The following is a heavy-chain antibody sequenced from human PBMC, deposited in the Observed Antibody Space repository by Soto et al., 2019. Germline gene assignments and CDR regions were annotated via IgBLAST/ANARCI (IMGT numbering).Heavy chain of an antibody. CDR3: ARDPGGWSGPLGGYMDV. V-gene: IGHV3-66*01. D-gene: IGHD3-3*01. J-gene: IGHJ6*03. Sequence: GGSLRLSCAASGFTVSSNYMSWVRQAPGKGLEWVSVIYSGGSTYYADSVKGRFTISRDNSKNTLYLQMNSLRAEDTAVYYCARDPGGWSGPLGGYMDVWGKGTTVTVSS. CDR1: GFTVSSNY. CDR2: IYSGGST.